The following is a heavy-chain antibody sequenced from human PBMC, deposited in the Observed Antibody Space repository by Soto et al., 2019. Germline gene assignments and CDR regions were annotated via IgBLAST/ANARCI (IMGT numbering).Heavy chain of an antibody. J-gene: IGHJ6*03. CDR1: GFTVSTHY. CDR2: IQSGGST. D-gene: IGHD2-15*01. CDR3: SRDDVYCGGGGCYGVPMEV. Sequence: EVQLVESGGDLVQPGGSLRLSCEASGFTVSTHYMNWVRQAPGKGLEWVSLIQSGGSTFYADSVKGRFTISRDNSKKTLFLQLNSLRVEDTAMYYCSRDDVYCGGGGCYGVPMEVWGGGTAVTVSS. V-gene: IGHV3-66*01.